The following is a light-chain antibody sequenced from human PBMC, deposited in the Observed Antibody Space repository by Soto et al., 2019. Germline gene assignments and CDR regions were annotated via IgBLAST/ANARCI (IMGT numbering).Light chain of an antibody. Sequence: EIVLTQSPCTLSFSPGERATLSCTASRDVNSGLLAWYQQKPGRAPRLLMFGASSRATGIPDRFSGSGSGTDFTLTISRLEPEDFAVYHCQQYGSATITFGQGTRLEI. CDR3: QQYGSATIT. CDR1: RDVNSGL. J-gene: IGKJ5*01. CDR2: GAS. V-gene: IGKV3-20*01.